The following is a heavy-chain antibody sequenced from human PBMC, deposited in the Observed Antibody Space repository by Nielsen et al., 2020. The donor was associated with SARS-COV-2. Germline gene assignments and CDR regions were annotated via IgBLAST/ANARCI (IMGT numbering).Heavy chain of an antibody. Sequence: ASVKVSCKASGYTFTGYYMHWVRQAPGQGLEWMGRINPNSGGTNYAQKFQGRVTMTEDTSTDTAYMELSSLRSEDTAVYYCAIAGYSSSWYGAFDIWGQGTMVTVSS. CDR3: AIAGYSSSWYGAFDI. V-gene: IGHV1-2*06. CDR1: GYTFTGYY. J-gene: IGHJ3*02. CDR2: INPNSGGT. D-gene: IGHD6-13*01.